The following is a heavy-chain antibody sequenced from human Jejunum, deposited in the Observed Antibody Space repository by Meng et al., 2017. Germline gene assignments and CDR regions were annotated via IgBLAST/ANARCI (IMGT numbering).Heavy chain of an antibody. Sequence: QLQVVQSWGEVKKHGASVKVACEAHGHTFSDYYIRWVRQAPGQGLEWMGRINPNSGGTDPAQSCQGRVTMTRGTSLGTAFMELSSLRSDDTAMYYCALCGGNCYTADSWGQGTLVTVSS. CDR1: GHTFSDYY. J-gene: IGHJ4*02. D-gene: IGHD2-21*01. CDR2: INPNSGGT. V-gene: IGHV1-2*06. CDR3: ALCGGNCYTADS.